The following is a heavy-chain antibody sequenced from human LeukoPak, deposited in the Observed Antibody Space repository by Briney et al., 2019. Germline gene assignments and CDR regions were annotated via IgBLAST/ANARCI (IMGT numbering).Heavy chain of an antibody. CDR1: GFIVNTNY. D-gene: IGHD4-17*01. Sequence: RGSLRLSCAASGFIVNTNYMTWVRQAPGGGPEWVSFIYADGNTYYADPVKGRFTISRDISKNAVYLQMDSLRAEDTAVYYCARDSYGDANFDSWGQGTLVTVSS. CDR3: ARDSYGDANFDS. V-gene: IGHV3-53*01. J-gene: IGHJ4*02. CDR2: IYADGNT.